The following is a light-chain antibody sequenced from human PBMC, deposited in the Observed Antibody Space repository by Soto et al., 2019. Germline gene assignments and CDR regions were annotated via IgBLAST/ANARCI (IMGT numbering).Light chain of an antibody. Sequence: EIVLTQSPGTLSLSPGERATIYCRASQSVSSSYLAWYQQKPGQAPRLLIYGASSRATGIPDRFSGSGSGTDFTLTISRLEPEDFAVYYCQQYGSSQWTFGQGTKVDIK. V-gene: IGKV3-20*01. CDR2: GAS. J-gene: IGKJ1*01. CDR1: QSVSSSY. CDR3: QQYGSSQWT.